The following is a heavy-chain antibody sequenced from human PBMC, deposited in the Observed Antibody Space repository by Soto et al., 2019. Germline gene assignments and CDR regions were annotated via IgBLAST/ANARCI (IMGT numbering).Heavy chain of an antibody. D-gene: IGHD2-2*01. V-gene: IGHV4-4*02. CDR1: GGSISSSNW. CDR3: ASSTYAMDV. J-gene: IGHJ6*02. Sequence: QVQLQESGPGLVKPSGTLSLTCAVSGGSISSSNWWSWVRQPPGKGREWIGEIFHNGNTYSNPSLTGRVTMTVDESTNQFSLNLNSVTAADTAVYYCASSTYAMDVWGQGTTVTVSS. CDR2: IFHNGNT.